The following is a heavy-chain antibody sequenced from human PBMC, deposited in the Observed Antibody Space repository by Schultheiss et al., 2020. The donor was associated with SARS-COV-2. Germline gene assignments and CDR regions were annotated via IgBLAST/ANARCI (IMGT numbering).Heavy chain of an antibody. Sequence: GGSLRLSCAASGFTFSGSAVHWVRQASGKGLEWVGRIRSKANSYATSYAASVKGRFTISRDDSKNTAYLQMNSLKTEDTAVYYCTTTIFGVVTTDYWGQGTPVTVSS. J-gene: IGHJ4*02. CDR3: TTTIFGVVTTDY. CDR1: GFTFSGSA. D-gene: IGHD3-3*01. CDR2: IRSKANSYAT. V-gene: IGHV3-73*01.